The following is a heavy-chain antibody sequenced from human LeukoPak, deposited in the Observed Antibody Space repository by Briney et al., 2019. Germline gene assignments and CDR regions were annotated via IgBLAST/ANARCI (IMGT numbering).Heavy chain of an antibody. J-gene: IGHJ3*02. Sequence: GGSLRLSCAASGFTFSSYAMHWVRQAPGKGLEWVAVISYDGSNKYYADSVKGRFTISRDNSKNTLYLQMNSLRAEDTAVYYCARYSGYGRSAFDIWGQGTMVTVSS. CDR3: ARYSGYGRSAFDI. V-gene: IGHV3-30-3*01. CDR1: GFTFSSYA. D-gene: IGHD5-12*01. CDR2: ISYDGSNK.